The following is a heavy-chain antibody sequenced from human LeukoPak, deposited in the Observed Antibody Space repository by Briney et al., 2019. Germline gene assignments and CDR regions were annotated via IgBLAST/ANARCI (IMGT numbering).Heavy chain of an antibody. D-gene: IGHD2-15*01. J-gene: IGHJ4*02. CDR3: AKIRIGYCSRGSCYPFDY. CDR1: GFTFSSYG. Sequence: GGSLRLSCAASGFTFSSYGMHWVRQAPGKGLEWVAVVRYDGSNKYYADSVKGRFTISRDNSKNTLYLQMNSLRAEDTAVYYCAKIRIGYCSRGSCYPFDYWGQGTLVTVSS. V-gene: IGHV3-30*02. CDR2: VRYDGSNK.